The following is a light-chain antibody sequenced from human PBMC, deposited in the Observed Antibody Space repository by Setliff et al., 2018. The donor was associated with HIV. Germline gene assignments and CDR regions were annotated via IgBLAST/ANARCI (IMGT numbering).Light chain of an antibody. CDR3: NSYTSTNTYV. CDR1: SSNLGNYDL. CDR2: EVN. J-gene: IGLJ1*01. Sequence: QSVLAQPASVSGSPGQSLTISCTGNSSNLGNYDLVSWYQQHPVEAPKLIIYEVNNRPSGVSNRFSGSKSGNSASLTISGLQTEDEADYYCNSYTSTNTYVFGTGTKV. V-gene: IGLV2-14*02.